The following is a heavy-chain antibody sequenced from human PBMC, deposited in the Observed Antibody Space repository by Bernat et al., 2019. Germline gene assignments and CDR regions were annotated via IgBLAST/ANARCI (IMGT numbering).Heavy chain of an antibody. V-gene: IGHV4-31*03. CDR1: GGSISSGGYY. Sequence: QVQLQESGPGLVKPSQTLSLTCTVSGGSISSGGYYWSWIRQHPGKGLEWIGYIYYSGSTYYNPSLKSRVTISVNTSKNQFTLKLSSVTAADTAVYYCARGVRGGEDYYYYGMDVWGQGTTVTVSS. J-gene: IGHJ6*02. CDR3: ARGVRGGEDYYYYGMDV. CDR2: IYYSGST. D-gene: IGHD2-8*02.